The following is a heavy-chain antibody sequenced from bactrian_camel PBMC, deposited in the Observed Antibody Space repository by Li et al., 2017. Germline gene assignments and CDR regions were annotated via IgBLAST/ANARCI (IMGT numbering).Heavy chain of an antibody. CDR2: ISTDDSRT. CDR1: GFTFSSYD. V-gene: IGHV3S40*01. J-gene: IGHJ4*01. Sequence: GGLVQPGGSLRLSCAASGFTFSSYDMSWVRQAPGKGLAWVSSISTDDSRTYFADSVKGRFTISRDNAKNTVFLQLNSLKTEDTAMYYCANGAIESFRPRYLGQGTQVTVS. D-gene: IGHD3*01.